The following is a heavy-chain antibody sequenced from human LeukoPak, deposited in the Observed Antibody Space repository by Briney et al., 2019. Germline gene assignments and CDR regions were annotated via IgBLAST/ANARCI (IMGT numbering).Heavy chain of an antibody. V-gene: IGHV3-9*01. J-gene: IGHJ4*02. D-gene: IGHD6-13*01. Sequence: PGSSLRLSYAASGFTFDDYAMHWVRPAPGRGLQGVSGISWNSVRVGYADSVKGRFTISRDNAKNSLYLQMNSLRAEDTALYYCAKDISGSSWYYFDYWGQGTLVTVSS. CDR2: ISWNSVRV. CDR1: GFTFDDYA. CDR3: AKDISGSSWYYFDY.